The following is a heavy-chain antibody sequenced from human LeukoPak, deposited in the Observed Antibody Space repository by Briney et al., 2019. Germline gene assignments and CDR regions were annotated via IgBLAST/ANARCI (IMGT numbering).Heavy chain of an antibody. J-gene: IGHJ4*02. Sequence: LETLSLTCTVSGGSISSSSYYWGWIRQPPGKGLEWIGSIYYSGSTYYNPSLKSRVTISVDTSKNQFSLKLSSVTAADTAVYYCARYGDYVGYFDYWGQGTLVTVSS. V-gene: IGHV4-39*01. CDR1: GGSISSSSYY. D-gene: IGHD4-17*01. CDR3: ARYGDYVGYFDY. CDR2: IYYSGST.